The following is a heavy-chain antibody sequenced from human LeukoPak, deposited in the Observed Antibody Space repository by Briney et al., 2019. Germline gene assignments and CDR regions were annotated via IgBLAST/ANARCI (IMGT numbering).Heavy chain of an antibody. CDR2: INPSSGGT. V-gene: IGHV1-2*02. Sequence: ASVKVSCKTSGYSFTNYYIHWVRQAPGQGLEWMGWINPSSGGTEYAQKFQGRVTMTGDTSISTAYMELSRLRSDDTAVYYCARDPSNTSGWHIYFDYWGQGTLVTVSS. J-gene: IGHJ4*02. CDR3: ARDPSNTSGWHIYFDY. CDR1: GYSFTNYY. D-gene: IGHD6-19*01.